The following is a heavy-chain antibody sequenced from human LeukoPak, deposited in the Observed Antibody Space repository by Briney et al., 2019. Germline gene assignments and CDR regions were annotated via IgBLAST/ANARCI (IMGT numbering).Heavy chain of an antibody. CDR1: GFTFSSYS. D-gene: IGHD3-3*01. CDR3: ARESRRFLEWFDY. CDR2: ISSSSSYI. Sequence: GGSLRLSCAAYGFTFSSYSMNWLRQAPGKGLEWVSSISSSSSYIYYADSVKGRFTISRDNAKNSLYLQMNSLRAEDTAVYYCARESRRFLEWFDYWGQGTLVTVSS. J-gene: IGHJ4*02. V-gene: IGHV3-21*01.